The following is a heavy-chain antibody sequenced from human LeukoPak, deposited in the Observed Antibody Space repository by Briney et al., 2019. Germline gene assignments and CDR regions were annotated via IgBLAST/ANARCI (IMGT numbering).Heavy chain of an antibody. CDR3: ARRGIAAAGYDY. CDR1: GGSVSSGSFY. Sequence: PSETLSLTCTVSGGSVSSGSFYWNWIRQPPGKGLVWIGYIYYSGSTSYNPSLKSRVTILVDTSKNQFSLNLSSVTAADTAVYYCARRGIAAAGYDYWGQGALVTVSS. CDR2: IYYSGST. J-gene: IGHJ4*02. V-gene: IGHV4-61*01. D-gene: IGHD6-13*01.